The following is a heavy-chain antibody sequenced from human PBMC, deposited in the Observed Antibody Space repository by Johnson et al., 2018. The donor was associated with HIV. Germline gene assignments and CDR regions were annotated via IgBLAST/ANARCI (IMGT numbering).Heavy chain of an antibody. J-gene: IGHJ3*02. Sequence: VQLVESGGGLIQPGGSLRLSCAASGFTVSSNYMSWVRQAPGKGLEWVSVIYSGGSTYYADSVKGRFTISRDNSKNTLYLQMNSLRAEDTAVYYCATGYCSGGSCPRDAFDIWGQGTMVTVSS. CDR1: GFTVSSNY. CDR3: ATGYCSGGSCPRDAFDI. D-gene: IGHD2-15*01. V-gene: IGHV3-53*01. CDR2: IYSGGST.